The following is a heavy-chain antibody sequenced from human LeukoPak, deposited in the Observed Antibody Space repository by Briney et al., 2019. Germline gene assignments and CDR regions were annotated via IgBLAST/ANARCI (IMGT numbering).Heavy chain of an antibody. V-gene: IGHV3-30*04. CDR1: GFTFSSYA. CDR3: AREYYGSGSYTRSLDY. D-gene: IGHD3-10*01. J-gene: IGHJ4*02. CDR2: ISYDGSNK. Sequence: GGSLRLSCAASGFTFSSYAMHWVRQAPGKGLERVAVISYDGSNKYYADSVKGRFTISRDNSKNTLYLQMNSLRAEDTAVYYCAREYYGSGSYTRSLDYWGQGTLVTVSS.